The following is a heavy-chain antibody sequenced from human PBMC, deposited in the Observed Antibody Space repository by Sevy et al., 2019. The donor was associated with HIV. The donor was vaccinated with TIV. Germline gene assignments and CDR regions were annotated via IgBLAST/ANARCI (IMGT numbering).Heavy chain of an antibody. V-gene: IGHV3-30*03. CDR2: ISYDGSSK. CDR1: KFTFSLYA. CDR3: LGYCSSTNCRFEY. D-gene: IGHD2-2*01. Sequence: GGSLRLSCSASKFTFSLYAMHWVRQAPGKGLEWVAVISYDGSSKYYADSAKGRFTISRDNSKNTLFLQMNSLGVEDTSIYYCLGYCSSTNCRFEYWGQGTLVTVSS. J-gene: IGHJ4*02.